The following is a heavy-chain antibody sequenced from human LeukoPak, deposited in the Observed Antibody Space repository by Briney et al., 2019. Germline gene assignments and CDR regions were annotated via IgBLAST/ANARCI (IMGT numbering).Heavy chain of an antibody. CDR2: IYYSGST. D-gene: IGHD3-9*01. Sequence: PSESLSLTCTVSGGSISSGGYYWSWIRQHPGKGLEWIGYIYYSGSTYYNPSLKSRVTISVDTSKNQFSLKLSSVTAADTAVYYCARVFWLVMDVWGQGTTVTVSS. CDR1: GGSISSGGYY. J-gene: IGHJ6*02. CDR3: ARVFWLVMDV. V-gene: IGHV4-31*03.